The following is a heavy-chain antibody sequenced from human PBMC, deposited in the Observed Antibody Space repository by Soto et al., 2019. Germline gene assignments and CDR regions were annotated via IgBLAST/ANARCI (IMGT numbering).Heavy chain of an antibody. CDR1: GFTFSSYA. D-gene: IGHD6-13*01. CDR2: ISGSGGST. J-gene: IGHJ6*02. Sequence: SLRLSCAASGFTFSSYAMSWVRQAPGKGLEWVSAISGSGGSTYYADSVKGRFTISRDNSKNTLYLQMNSLRAEDTAVYYCAKVRYSSSWDYYYYYGMDVWGQGTTVTVSS. V-gene: IGHV3-23*01. CDR3: AKVRYSSSWDYYYYYGMDV.